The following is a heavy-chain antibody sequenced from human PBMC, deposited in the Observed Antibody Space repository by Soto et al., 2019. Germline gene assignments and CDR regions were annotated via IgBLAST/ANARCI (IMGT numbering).Heavy chain of an antibody. CDR2: ISGSGGST. J-gene: IGHJ4*02. Sequence: EVQLLESGGGLVQPGGSLRLSCAASGFTLSSYAMSWVRQAPGKGLEWVSAISGSGGSTYYADSVKGRFTISRDNSKNTLYLQMNSLRAEDTAVYYCAKDLSVLDLIYDFDYWGQGTLVTVSS. CDR3: AKDLSVLDLIYDFDY. D-gene: IGHD3-3*01. V-gene: IGHV3-23*01. CDR1: GFTLSSYA.